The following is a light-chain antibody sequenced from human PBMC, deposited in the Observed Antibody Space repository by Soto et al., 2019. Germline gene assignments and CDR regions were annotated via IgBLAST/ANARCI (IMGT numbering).Light chain of an antibody. CDR2: GAS. CDR3: QQYNNWPPMT. Sequence: EVVMTQSPTTLSVSPGERATLSCRASQSVSGNLAWYQQKPGQAPRLLIFGASTRATGIPARFSGSGSGTEFTLTISSLQSEDFAVYYCQQYNNWPPMTFGQGTKVEIK. CDR1: QSVSGN. V-gene: IGKV3-15*01. J-gene: IGKJ1*01.